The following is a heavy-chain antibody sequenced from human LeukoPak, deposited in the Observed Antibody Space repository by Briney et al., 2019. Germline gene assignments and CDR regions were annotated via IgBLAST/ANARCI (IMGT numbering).Heavy chain of an antibody. CDR1: GFTFSDYY. V-gene: IGHV3-11*01. CDR2: ISSSGSTI. J-gene: IGHJ3*02. Sequence: GGSLRLSCAASGFTFSDYYMSWIRQAPGKGLGWVSYISSSGSTIYYADSVKGRFTISRDNAKNSLYLQMNSLRAEDTAVYYCARRTQLERGHDAFDIWGQGTMVTVSS. D-gene: IGHD1-1*01. CDR3: ARRTQLERGHDAFDI.